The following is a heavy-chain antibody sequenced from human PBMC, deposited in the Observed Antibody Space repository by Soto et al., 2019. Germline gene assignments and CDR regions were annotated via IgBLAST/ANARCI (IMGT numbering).Heavy chain of an antibody. CDR2: IFHNGRS. J-gene: IGHJ4*02. D-gene: IGHD6-25*01. CDR1: GDSNSKSY. CDR3: AKDIQGRAAGVDY. Sequence: PSETLSLTCTVSGDSNSKSYWSWLRQPPGKELEWIGFIFHNGRSLDYNPSFKSRATISIDTSETPFYLQLNSVTAADTAMYYCAKDIQGRAAGVDYWGQGTLVT. V-gene: IGHV4-59*01.